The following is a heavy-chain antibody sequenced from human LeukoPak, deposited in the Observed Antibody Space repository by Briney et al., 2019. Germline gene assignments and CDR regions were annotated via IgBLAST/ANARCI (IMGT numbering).Heavy chain of an antibody. V-gene: IGHV3-21*01. D-gene: IGHD4-23*01. CDR1: GFTLRSYT. J-gene: IGHJ4*02. CDR3: ARDLGKIGGNSSPFDY. CDR2: IGISSNKI. Sequence: GGSLRLSCAASGFTLRSYTMNWVRQAPGKGLEWVSSIGISSNKIYYADSVKGRFIISRDNAKNSVYLQMNSLRAEDTAVYYCARDLGKIGGNSSPFDYWGQGTLVTVSS.